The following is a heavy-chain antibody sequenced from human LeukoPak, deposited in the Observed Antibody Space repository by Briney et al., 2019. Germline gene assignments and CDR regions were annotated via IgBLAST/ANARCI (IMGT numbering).Heavy chain of an antibody. J-gene: IGHJ6*03. Sequence: SETLSLTCTVSGGSISSSSYYWGWVRQPPGKGLEWIGSIYYSGSTYYNPSLKSRVTISVDTSKNQFSLKLSSVTAADTAVYYCARGGPGYYMDVWGKGTTVTVSS. CDR3: ARGGPGYYMDV. CDR2: IYYSGST. CDR1: GGSISSSSYY. V-gene: IGHV4-39*07.